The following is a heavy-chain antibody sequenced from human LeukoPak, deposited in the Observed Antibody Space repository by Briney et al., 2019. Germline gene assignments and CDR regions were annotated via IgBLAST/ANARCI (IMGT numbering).Heavy chain of an antibody. D-gene: IGHD3-9*01. Sequence: ASVKVSCKASGYTFTGYYMHWVRQAPGQGLEWMGWINPNSGGTNYAQKFQGRVTMTRDTSISTAYMELSRLRSDDTAVYYCARSLPRRGYFDWLLPMDVWGKGTTVTISS. CDR1: GYTFTGYY. J-gene: IGHJ6*04. CDR2: INPNSGGT. CDR3: ARSLPRRGYFDWLLPMDV. V-gene: IGHV1-2*02.